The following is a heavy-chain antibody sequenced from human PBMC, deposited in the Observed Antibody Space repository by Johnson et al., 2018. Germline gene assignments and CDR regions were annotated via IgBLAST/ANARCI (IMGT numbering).Heavy chain of an antibody. V-gene: IGHV3-30-3*01. CDR2: ISYDGSNK. D-gene: IGHD1-26*01. J-gene: IGHJ3*02. Sequence: QVQLVQSGGGVVQPGRSLRLSCAASGFTFSSYAMHWVRQAPGKGLEWVAVISYDGSNKYYADSVKGRFTISRDNSKNTLYLQMNSLRAEDTAVYYCARANGYSGSLSGLFRAFEIWGQGTMVTVSS. CDR3: ARANGYSGSLSGLFRAFEI. CDR1: GFTFSSYA.